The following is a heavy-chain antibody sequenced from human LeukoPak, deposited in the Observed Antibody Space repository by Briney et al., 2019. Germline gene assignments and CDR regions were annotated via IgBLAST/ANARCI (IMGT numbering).Heavy chain of an antibody. V-gene: IGHV1-69*05. J-gene: IGHJ4*02. CDR2: IIPIFGTT. D-gene: IGHD3-22*01. CDR1: GGTFSSYA. CDR3: ASEAMKIKHRITMIVVALDY. Sequence: SVKVSCKASGGTFSSYAISWVRQAPGQGLEWMGRIIPIFGTTNYAQKFQGRVTITTDESTSTAYMELGSLRSEDTAVYYCASEAMKIKHRITMIVVALDYWGQGTLVTVSS.